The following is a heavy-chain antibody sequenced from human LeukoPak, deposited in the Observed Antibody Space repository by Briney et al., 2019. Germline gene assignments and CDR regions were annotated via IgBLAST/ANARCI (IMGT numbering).Heavy chain of an antibody. CDR2: IKQDGSEK. Sequence: GGSLRLSCVASGFTFGKYWMTWVRQAPGKGLEWVANIKQDGSEKYHVDSVKGRFTISRDNAKNSVHLQMNSLRAEDTAVYYCARAMDVWGQGTTVTVSS. V-gene: IGHV3-7*03. J-gene: IGHJ6*02. CDR3: ARAMDV. CDR1: GFTFGKYW.